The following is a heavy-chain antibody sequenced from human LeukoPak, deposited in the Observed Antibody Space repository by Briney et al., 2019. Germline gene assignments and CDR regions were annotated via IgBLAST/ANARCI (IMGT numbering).Heavy chain of an antibody. V-gene: IGHV3-7*04. J-gene: IGHJ4*02. CDR3: GRGYYGSGNYYTAY. D-gene: IGHD3-10*01. CDR2: IKHDGTEK. CDR1: GFTFSSYW. Sequence: GGSLRLSCAASGFTFSSYWMTWVRQAPGKGLEWVANIKHDGTEKNYVDSVEGRFTISRDNAKNSLYLQMNNLRAEDTAVYFCGRGYYGSGNYYTAYWGQGTLVTVSS.